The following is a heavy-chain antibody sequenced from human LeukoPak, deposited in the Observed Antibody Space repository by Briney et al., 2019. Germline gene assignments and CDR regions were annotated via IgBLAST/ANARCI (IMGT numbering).Heavy chain of an antibody. D-gene: IGHD6-6*01. CDR1: GYSISSGYY. J-gene: IGHJ3*02. V-gene: IGHV4-38-2*02. Sequence: SETLSLTCTVSGYSISSGYYWGWIRQPPGKGLEWIGSIYHSGSTYYNPSLKSRVTISVDTSKNQFSLKLGSVTAADTAVYYCARMGSSSISDAFDIWGQGTMVTVSS. CDR2: IYHSGST. CDR3: ARMGSSSISDAFDI.